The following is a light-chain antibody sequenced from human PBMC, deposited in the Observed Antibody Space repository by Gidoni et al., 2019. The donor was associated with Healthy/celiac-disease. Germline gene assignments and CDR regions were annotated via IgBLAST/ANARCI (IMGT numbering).Light chain of an antibody. CDR3: SSYAGSNNLV. Sequence: QSALTHPPSASGSPGPSVTISCTGTSSDVGGYNYVSWYQQHPGKAPNLMIYEVSKRPSGVPDRFSGSKSGNTASLTVSGLQAEDEADYYCSSYAGSNNLVFGGGTKLTVL. CDR2: EVS. CDR1: SSDVGGYNY. V-gene: IGLV2-8*01. J-gene: IGLJ3*02.